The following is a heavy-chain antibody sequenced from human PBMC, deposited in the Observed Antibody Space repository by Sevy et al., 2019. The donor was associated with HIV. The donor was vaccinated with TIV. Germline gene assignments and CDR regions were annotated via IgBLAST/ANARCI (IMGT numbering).Heavy chain of an antibody. J-gene: IGHJ4*02. V-gene: IGHV5-51*01. Sequence: GESLKISCEGSGYSFTSHWIGWVRHMPGKGLEWRGIIYPDDSETRYSPSFQGQVTFSADKSISTAYLQWSSLKASDTAMYYCATSRSGYFDSSGYYIYWGQGTMVTVSS. D-gene: IGHD3-22*01. CDR3: ATSRSGYFDSSGYYIY. CDR2: IYPDDSET. CDR1: GYSFTSHW.